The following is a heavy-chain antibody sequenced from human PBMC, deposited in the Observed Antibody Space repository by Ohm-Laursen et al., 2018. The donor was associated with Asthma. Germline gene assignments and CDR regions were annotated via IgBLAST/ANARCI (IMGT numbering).Heavy chain of an antibody. V-gene: IGHV1-69*01. CDR1: GGTFSSYA. D-gene: IGHD2-15*01. J-gene: IGHJ6*02. CDR3: ARARGCSGGSCYSHYYYGKDV. Sequence: SSVKVSCKASGGTFSSYAISWVRQAPGQGLEWMGGIIPIFGTANYAQKFQGRVTITADESTSTAYMELSSLRSEDTAVYYCARARGCSGGSCYSHYYYGKDVWGQGTTVTVSS. CDR2: IIPIFGTA.